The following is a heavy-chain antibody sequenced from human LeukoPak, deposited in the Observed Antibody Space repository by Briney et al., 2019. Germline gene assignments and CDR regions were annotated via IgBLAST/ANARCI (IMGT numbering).Heavy chain of an antibody. V-gene: IGHV4-34*01. CDR3: ARVRMMVGRGGTGYVSA. CDR2: INHSGST. J-gene: IGHJ5*02. CDR1: GGSFSGYY. D-gene: IGHD5-12*01. Sequence: SETLSLTCAVYGGSFSGYYWSWIRQPPRKGLEWIGEINHSGSTNYNPSLKSRVTISVDTSKNQFSLKLSSVTAADTAVYYCARVRMMVGRGGTGYVSAWGQGTLVTVSS.